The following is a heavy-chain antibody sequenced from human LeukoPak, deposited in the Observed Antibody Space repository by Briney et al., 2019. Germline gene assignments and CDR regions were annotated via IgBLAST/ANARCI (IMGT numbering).Heavy chain of an antibody. CDR2: VNYTGST. Sequence: PSGTLSLTCTVSGGSISSDYWNWIRQPPGKGLEWIGNVNYTGSTIYCPSLVSRVSISIDPPKTQLSLRLTSVTSADTAVYYCARRTTYYDLSGYYYYIAVWGKGTTVTVSS. D-gene: IGHD3-3*01. J-gene: IGHJ6*03. CDR1: GGSISSDY. V-gene: IGHV4-59*08. CDR3: ARRTTYYDLSGYYYYIAV.